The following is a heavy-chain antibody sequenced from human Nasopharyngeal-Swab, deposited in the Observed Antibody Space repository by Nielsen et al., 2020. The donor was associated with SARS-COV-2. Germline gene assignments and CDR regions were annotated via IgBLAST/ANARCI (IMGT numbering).Heavy chain of an antibody. CDR3: ARDLTGYDILTGYYRAYYFDY. J-gene: IGHJ4*02. D-gene: IGHD3-9*01. V-gene: IGHV3-11*01. CDR2: ISSSGSTI. CDR1: GFTFSDYY. Sequence: GGSLRLSCAASGFTFSDYYMSWIRQAPGKGLEWVSCISSSGSTIYYADSVKGRFTISRDNAKNSLYLQMNSLRAEDTAVYYCARDLTGYDILTGYYRAYYFDYWGQGTLVTVSS.